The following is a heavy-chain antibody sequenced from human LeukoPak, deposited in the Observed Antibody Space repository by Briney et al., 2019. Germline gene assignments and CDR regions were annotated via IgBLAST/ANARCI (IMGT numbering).Heavy chain of an antibody. CDR3: ARTVGRGWFDP. V-gene: IGHV4-59*01. CDR1: AGSISSYY. CDR2: IYYRGST. D-gene: IGHD1-26*01. J-gene: IGHJ5*02. Sequence: SETLSLTCTVAAGSISSYYWSWIRQPPGKGLEWIGYIYYRGSTNYNPPLKSRVTISVDTSKYQSSLKRSSVTAADRAVYYCARTVGRGWFDPWGQGTLVTVSS.